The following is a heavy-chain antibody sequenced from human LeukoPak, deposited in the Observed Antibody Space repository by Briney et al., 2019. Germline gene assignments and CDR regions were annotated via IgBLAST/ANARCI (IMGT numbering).Heavy chain of an antibody. V-gene: IGHV4-39*02. CDR3: ARDGPWKSDY. J-gene: IGHJ4*02. Sequence: PSETLSLTCTVSGGSVSSSYYWGWIRQPPGQGLEWIGSICSGGNICSNPSLESRVTISVDSSRSHFFLQLTSATAADTAVYFCARDGPWKSDYWGQGTLVTVSS. CDR2: ICSGGNI. CDR1: GGSVSSSYY. D-gene: IGHD1-1*01.